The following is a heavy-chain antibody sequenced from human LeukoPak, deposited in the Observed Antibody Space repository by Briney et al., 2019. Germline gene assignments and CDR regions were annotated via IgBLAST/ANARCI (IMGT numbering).Heavy chain of an antibody. J-gene: IGHJ4*02. Sequence: SXXVSCKASGGTFSSYAISWVRQAPGQGLEWMGRIIPIFGTANYAQKFQGRVTITTDESTSTAYMELSSLRSEDTAVYYCAREHYYYDSSGYLDYWGQGTLVTVSS. CDR3: AREHYYYDSSGYLDY. V-gene: IGHV1-69*05. CDR2: IIPIFGTA. CDR1: GGTFSSYA. D-gene: IGHD3-22*01.